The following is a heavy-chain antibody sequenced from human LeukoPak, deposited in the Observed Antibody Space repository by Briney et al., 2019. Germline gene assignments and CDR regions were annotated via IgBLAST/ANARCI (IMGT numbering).Heavy chain of an antibody. CDR2: ISRDGGTT. D-gene: IGHD3-10*01. V-gene: IGHV3-43*02. Sequence: PGGSLRLSCATSGFTFDDYAFHWVRQVPGKGLEWVSLISRDGGTTSYGDSVKGRFTISRDNSKNSLYMQMNSLKTEDSALYYCTTDFSGSYENWGRGTLVTVSS. CDR3: TTDFSGSYEN. J-gene: IGHJ4*02. CDR1: GFTFDDYA.